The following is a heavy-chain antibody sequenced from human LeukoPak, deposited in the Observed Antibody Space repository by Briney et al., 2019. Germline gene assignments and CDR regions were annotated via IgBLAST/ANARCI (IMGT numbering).Heavy chain of an antibody. CDR3: ARDSPTIFGVVMNY. V-gene: IGHV1-18*01. CDR2: ISAYNGNTNT. D-gene: IGHD3-3*01. CDR1: GYTFTSYG. Sequence: GESLKVSCKGSGYTFTSYGISWVRQAPGQGLEWMGWISAYNGNTNTNYAQKLQGRVTMTTDTSTSTAYMELRSLRSDDTAVYYCARDSPTIFGVVMNYWGQGTLVTVSS. J-gene: IGHJ4*02.